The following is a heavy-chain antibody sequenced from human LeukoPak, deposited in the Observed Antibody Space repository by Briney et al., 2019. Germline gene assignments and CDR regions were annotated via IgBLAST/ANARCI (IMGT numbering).Heavy chain of an antibody. CDR3: ARGRGYSGYDFIY. J-gene: IGHJ4*02. Sequence: GGSLRLSCAASGFTFSPYTMTWVRQAPGKGLEWISSISSSSKFLYYEDSVRGRFTISRDNAKNSLYLQMNSLRAEDTAVYYCARGRGYSGYDFIYWGQGTLVTVSS. CDR2: ISSSSKFL. V-gene: IGHV3-21*01. D-gene: IGHD5-12*01. CDR1: GFTFSPYT.